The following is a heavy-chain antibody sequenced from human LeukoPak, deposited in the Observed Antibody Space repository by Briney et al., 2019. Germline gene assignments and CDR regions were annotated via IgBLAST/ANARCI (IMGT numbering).Heavy chain of an antibody. CDR1: GFTFSSYA. Sequence: GGSLRLSCAASGFTFSSYAMSWVRQAPGKGLEWVSSISSSSSYIYYADSVKGRFTISRDNAKNSLYLQMNSLRAEDTAVYYCAREVCSSTSCYYYYYYGMDVWGQGTTVTVSS. CDR2: ISSSSSYI. CDR3: AREVCSSTSCYYYYYYGMDV. V-gene: IGHV3-21*01. J-gene: IGHJ6*02. D-gene: IGHD2-2*01.